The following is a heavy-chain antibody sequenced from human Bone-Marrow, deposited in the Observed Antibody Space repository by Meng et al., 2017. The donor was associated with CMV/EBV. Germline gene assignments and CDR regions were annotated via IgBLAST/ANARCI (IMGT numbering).Heavy chain of an antibody. CDR3: ARGGHKSSGYDY. D-gene: IGHD6-6*01. CDR2: MNPNSGNT. Sequence: ASVTVSCKASGYTFTSYDINWVRQATGQGLEWMGWMNPNSGNTGYAQKFQGRVTITRNTAISTAYMELSSLRSEDTAVYYGARGGHKSSGYDYWGQGTLVTVSS. J-gene: IGHJ4*02. V-gene: IGHV1-8*03. CDR1: GYTFTSYD.